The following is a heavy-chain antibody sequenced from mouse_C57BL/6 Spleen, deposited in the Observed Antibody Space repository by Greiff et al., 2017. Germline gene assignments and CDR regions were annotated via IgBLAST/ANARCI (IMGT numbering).Heavy chain of an antibody. D-gene: IGHD3-2*02. CDR1: GFTFSSYA. J-gene: IGHJ3*01. Sequence: EVKVVESGEGLVKPGGSLKLSCAASGFTFSSYAMSWVRQTPEKRLEWVAYISSGGDYIYYADTVKGRFTISRDNARNTLYLQMSSLKAEDTAMYYCTREGTAQAAWFAYWGQGTLVTVSA. V-gene: IGHV5-9-1*02. CDR3: TREGTAQAAWFAY. CDR2: ISSGGDYI.